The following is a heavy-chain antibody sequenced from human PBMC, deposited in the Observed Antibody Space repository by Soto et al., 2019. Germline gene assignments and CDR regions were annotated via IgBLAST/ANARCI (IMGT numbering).Heavy chain of an antibody. CDR3: ANHDFNDYGDYLVGGDFFDY. V-gene: IGHV3-23*01. CDR2: ISGSGGST. Sequence: GGSLRLSCAASGFTFSSYAMSWVRQAPGKGLEWVSAISGSGGSTYYADSVKGRFTISRDNSKNTLYLQMNSLRAEDTDVYYCANHDFNDYGDYLVGGDFFDYWGQGTLVTVSS. J-gene: IGHJ4*02. CDR1: GFTFSSYA. D-gene: IGHD4-17*01.